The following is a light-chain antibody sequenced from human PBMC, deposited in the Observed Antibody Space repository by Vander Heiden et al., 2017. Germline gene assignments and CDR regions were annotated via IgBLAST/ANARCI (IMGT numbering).Light chain of an antibody. CDR2: GVS. CDR3: MQSIQVPPT. V-gene: IGKV2D-29*01. Sequence: DIVMTQTPLSLSVTPGQPASISCKSSQSLLHNDGKTYLYWYLQKSGQPPQLLMYGVSNRFSGVSDRFTGSGSGTDFTLKISRVEAEDVGVYYCMQSIQVPPTFGGGTKVEIK. CDR1: QSLLHNDGKTY. J-gene: IGKJ4*01.